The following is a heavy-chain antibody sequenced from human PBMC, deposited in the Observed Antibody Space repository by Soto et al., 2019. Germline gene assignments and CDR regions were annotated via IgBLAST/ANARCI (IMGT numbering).Heavy chain of an antibody. V-gene: IGHV4-34*01. CDR3: ARGALNYDRGSGASNGGMDV. Sequence: SETLSLTCAVYGGSFSDYSWNWNWIRQPPGKRLEWIGEISHSGSTSHNPSLKSRVTLSLATSKNQFSLILTSVTAADTAVYYCARGALNYDRGSGASNGGMDVWGQGTTVTVSS. CDR1: GGSFSDYSWN. D-gene: IGHD3-3*01. J-gene: IGHJ6*02. CDR2: ISHSGST.